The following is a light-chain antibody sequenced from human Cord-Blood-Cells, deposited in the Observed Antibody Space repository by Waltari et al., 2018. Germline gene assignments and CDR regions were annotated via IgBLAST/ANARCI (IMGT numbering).Light chain of an antibody. CDR3: SSYTSSSTV. CDR1: SSDVGGYNY. CDR2: DVG. J-gene: IGLJ1*01. Sequence: QSALTQPASVSGSPGQSITISCTGTSSDVGGYNYVSWYQQHPGKAPKLMIYDVGNRPSVVSNRFSGSKSGNTASLTISGLQAEDEADYYCSSYTSSSTVFGTGTNVTVL. V-gene: IGLV2-14*01.